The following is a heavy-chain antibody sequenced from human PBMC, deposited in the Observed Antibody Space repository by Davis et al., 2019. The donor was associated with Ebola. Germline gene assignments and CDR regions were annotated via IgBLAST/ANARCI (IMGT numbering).Heavy chain of an antibody. V-gene: IGHV1-46*01. CDR2: INPSGGST. CDR3: ARFGLAARPGWFDP. J-gene: IGHJ5*02. CDR1: GYTLTSYY. D-gene: IGHD6-6*01. Sequence: ASVKVSCKASGYTLTSYYMHWVRQAPGQGLEWMGIINPSGGSTSYAQKFQGRVTMTTETATNTAYMELRSLRPDDTAVYYCARFGLAARPGWFDPWGQGSRVTVSS.